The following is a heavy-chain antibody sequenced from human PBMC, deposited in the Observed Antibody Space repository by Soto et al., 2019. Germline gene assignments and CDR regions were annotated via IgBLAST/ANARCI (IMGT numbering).Heavy chain of an antibody. J-gene: IGHJ4*02. CDR3: ARDPHPGIGGSSDY. V-gene: IGHV3-33*01. CDR1: GFTFSSYG. Sequence: QVQLVESGGGVVQPGRSLRLSCAASGFTFSSYGMHWVRQAPGKGLEWVAVIWYDGSNKYYADSVKGRFTISRDNSKNTLYLQMNSLRAEETAVYYCARDPHPGIGGSSDYWGQGTLVTVSS. D-gene: IGHD1-26*01. CDR2: IWYDGSNK.